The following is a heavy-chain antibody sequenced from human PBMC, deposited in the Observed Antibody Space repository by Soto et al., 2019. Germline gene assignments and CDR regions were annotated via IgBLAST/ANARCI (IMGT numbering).Heavy chain of an antibody. D-gene: IGHD3-10*01. CDR2: IDPSDSYT. Sequence: GESLKISCQCFGYTFTNYWINWVRQIPGKGLEWMGTIDPSDSYTNYSPSFQGHVTFSADKSISTAYLQWRSMRASDTAMYYCERRPPSYYSTTRFNPWGQGTLVTVSS. J-gene: IGHJ5*02. CDR1: GYTFTNYW. CDR3: ERRPPSYYSTTRFNP. V-gene: IGHV5-10-1*01.